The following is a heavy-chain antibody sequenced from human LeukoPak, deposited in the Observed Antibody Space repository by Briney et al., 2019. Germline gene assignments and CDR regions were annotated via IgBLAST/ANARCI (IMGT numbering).Heavy chain of an antibody. CDR1: GFTFSSYG. V-gene: IGHV3-23*01. CDR2: ISGGGGNT. J-gene: IGHJ3*02. CDR3: AKDRSEVAATSAFDI. Sequence: GGSLRLSCAASGFTFSSYGMHWVRQAPGEGLEWVSTISGGGGNTFYADSVQGRFTISRDNSNIALYLQMNSLRAEDTAVYYCAKDRSEVAATSAFDIWGQGTMVTVSS. D-gene: IGHD2-15*01.